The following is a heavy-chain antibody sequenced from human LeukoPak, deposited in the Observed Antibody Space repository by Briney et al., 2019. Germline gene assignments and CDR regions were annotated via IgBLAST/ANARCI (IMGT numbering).Heavy chain of an antibody. V-gene: IGHV4-4*07. J-gene: IGHJ3*02. D-gene: IGHD3-3*01. Sequence: PSETLSLTCTVSGGSISSYYWSWIRQPAGKGLEWIGRIYTSGSTNYNPSLKSRVTISVDTSKNQFSLKLSSVTAADTAVYYCARDIADYTEGFGAFDIWGQGTMVTVSS. CDR3: ARDIADYTEGFGAFDI. CDR1: GGSISSYY. CDR2: IYTSGST.